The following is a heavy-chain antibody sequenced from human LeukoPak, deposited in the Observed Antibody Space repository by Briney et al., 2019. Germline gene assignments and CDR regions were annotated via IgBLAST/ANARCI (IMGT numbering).Heavy chain of an antibody. CDR1: GFTFSSYA. D-gene: IGHD2-2*01. CDR3: ARYCRTSSCSSYSYYGMDV. Sequence: GGSLRLSCAASGFTFSSYAMTWVRQAPGKGLEWVSAISGSGGNTYYADSVKGRFTVSRDNSKNTLFLQMNGLRAGDTAQYYCARYCRTSSCSSYSYYGMDVWGQGTTVTVSS. V-gene: IGHV3-23*01. J-gene: IGHJ6*02. CDR2: ISGSGGNT.